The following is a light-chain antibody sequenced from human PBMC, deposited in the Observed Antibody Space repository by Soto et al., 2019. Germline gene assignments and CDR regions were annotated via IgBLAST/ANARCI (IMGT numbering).Light chain of an antibody. CDR3: QQSYSLPYT. J-gene: IGKJ2*01. Sequence: DIQMTQSPSSLSASVGDRVTITCRASQSITSYLNWYQQKPGKAPKLLIFGASSLQRGVPSGFSGSGSGTDFSLTISSLQPEEFATYYWQQSYSLPYTFGQGTKLEIK. V-gene: IGKV1-39*01. CDR1: QSITSY. CDR2: GAS.